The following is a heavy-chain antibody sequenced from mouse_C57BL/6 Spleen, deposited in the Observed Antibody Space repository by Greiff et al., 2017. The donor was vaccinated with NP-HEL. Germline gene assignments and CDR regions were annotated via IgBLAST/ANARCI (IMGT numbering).Heavy chain of an antibody. CDR2: IYPGDGDT. D-gene: IGHD2-1*01. CDR3: ARSYYYSSYYFDD. V-gene: IGHV1-80*01. CDR1: GYAFSSYW. J-gene: IGHJ2*01. Sequence: VQLQQSGAELVKPGASVKISCKASGYAFSSYWMNWVKQRPGKGLEWIGQIYPGDGDTNYNGKFKGKATLTADKSSSTAYMQLSSLTAEASEGYSCARSYYYSSYYFDDWGQGTTLTVSS.